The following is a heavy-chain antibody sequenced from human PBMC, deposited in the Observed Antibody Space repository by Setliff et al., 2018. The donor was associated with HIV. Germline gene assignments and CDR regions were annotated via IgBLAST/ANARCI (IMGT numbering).Heavy chain of an antibody. J-gene: IGHJ2*01. V-gene: IGHV4-59*01. CDR2: IHYSGST. CDR1: GGSISNYY. Sequence: SETLSLTCTVSGGSISNYYWNWIRQPPGKRLEWIGYIHYSGSTNYNPSLKSRVTISVDTSKNQFSLKLSSVTAADTAVYYCARDKGGQYYDSSDYWDWYLDLWGRCTLVTVSS. D-gene: IGHD3-22*01. CDR3: ARDKGGQYYDSSDYWDWYLDL.